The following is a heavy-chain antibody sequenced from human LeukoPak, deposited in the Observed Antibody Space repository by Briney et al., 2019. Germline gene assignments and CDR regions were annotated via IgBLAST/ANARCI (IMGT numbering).Heavy chain of an antibody. V-gene: IGHV4-34*01. Sequence: SETLSLTCSVSGGSITNYYWTWVRQPAGKGLEWIGEINHSGSTNYNPSLKSRVTISVDTSKNQFSLKLSSVTAADTAVYYCARGSGRRYCSGGSCYGNPFPYYFDYWGQGTLVTVSS. CDR1: GGSITNYY. CDR3: ARGSGRRYCSGGSCYGNPFPYYFDY. D-gene: IGHD2-15*01. CDR2: INHSGST. J-gene: IGHJ4*02.